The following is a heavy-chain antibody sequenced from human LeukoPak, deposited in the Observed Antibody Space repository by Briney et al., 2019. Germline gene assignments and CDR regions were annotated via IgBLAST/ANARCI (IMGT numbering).Heavy chain of an antibody. CDR2: IYSDGST. V-gene: IGHV3-53*01. J-gene: IGHJ4*02. CDR3: ARATLDN. CDR1: GFTVITND. Sequence: GGSLTLSCAASGFTVITNDMTWVRQAPGKGLEWVSVIYSDGSTKYADSVKARFTISRDNSKNTVYLQMNSLRVEDTAVYYCARATLDNWGQGTLVTVSS.